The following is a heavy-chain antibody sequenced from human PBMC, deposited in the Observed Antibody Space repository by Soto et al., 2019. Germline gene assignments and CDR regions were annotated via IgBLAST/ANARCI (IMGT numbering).Heavy chain of an antibody. CDR1: GFTFSSFA. CDR3: ARVLGGSGSPVDY. Sequence: LRLSCAASGFTFSSFAMSWVRQAPGKGLEWVSAIRGGGGGTYYADSVKGRFTISRDNSKNTQYLQMNSLRAEDTAVYYCARVLGGSGSPVDYWGQGALVNVSS. CDR2: IRGGGGGT. D-gene: IGHD2-15*01. V-gene: IGHV3-23*01. J-gene: IGHJ4*02.